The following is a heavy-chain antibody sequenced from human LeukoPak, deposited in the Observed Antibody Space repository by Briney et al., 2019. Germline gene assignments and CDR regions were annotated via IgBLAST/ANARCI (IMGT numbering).Heavy chain of an antibody. Sequence: PSETLSLTCAVYGGSFSGYYWSWIRQPPGKGLEWIGEINHSGSTNYSPSLKSRVTISVDTSKNQFSLKLSSVTAADTAVYYCARGRGWFQKYFDYWGQGTLVTVSS. CDR2: INHSGST. CDR1: GGSFSGYY. CDR3: ARGRGWFQKYFDY. V-gene: IGHV4-34*01. J-gene: IGHJ4*02. D-gene: IGHD6-19*01.